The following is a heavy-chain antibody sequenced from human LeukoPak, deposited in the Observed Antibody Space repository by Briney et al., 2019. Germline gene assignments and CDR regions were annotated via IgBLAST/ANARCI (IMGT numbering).Heavy chain of an antibody. J-gene: IGHJ4*02. V-gene: IGHV1-69*13. Sequence: GASVKVSCKASGGTFSSYAISWVRQAPGQGLEWMGGIIPIFGTANYAQKFQGRVTITADESTSTAYMELSSLRSEDTAVYYCARHWDYYDSSGYYFDYRGQGTLVTVSS. CDR2: IIPIFGTA. D-gene: IGHD3-22*01. CDR3: ARHWDYYDSSGYYFDY. CDR1: GGTFSSYA.